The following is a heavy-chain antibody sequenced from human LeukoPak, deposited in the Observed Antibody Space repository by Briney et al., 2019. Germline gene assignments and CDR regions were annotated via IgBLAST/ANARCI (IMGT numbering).Heavy chain of an antibody. CDR3: ARVRGVTNNWFAP. CDR2: IRNKANSYTT. J-gene: IGHJ5*02. Sequence: PGGSLRLSCAASGFTFSDHYMDWVRQAPVKGLEWVGRIRNKANSYTTEYAASVKGRFTISRDDSKNSLYLQMNSLKTKDTAVYYCARVRGVTNNWFAPWGQGTLVTVSS. CDR1: GFTFSDHY. V-gene: IGHV3-72*01. D-gene: IGHD3-10*01.